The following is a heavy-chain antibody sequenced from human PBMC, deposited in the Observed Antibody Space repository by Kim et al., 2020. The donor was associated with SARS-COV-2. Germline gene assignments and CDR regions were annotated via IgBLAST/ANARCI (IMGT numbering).Heavy chain of an antibody. V-gene: IGHV1-18*01. CDR1: GYTFTSYG. CDR3: ARAKFDCSSTSCYLYYYYGMDV. D-gene: IGHD2-2*01. CDR2: ISAYNGNT. J-gene: IGHJ6*02. Sequence: ASVKVSCKASGYTFTSYGISWVRQAPGQGLEWMGWISAYNGNTNYAQKLQGRVTMTTDTSTSTAYMELRSLRSDDTAVYYCARAKFDCSSTSCYLYYYYGMDVWGQGTTVTVSS.